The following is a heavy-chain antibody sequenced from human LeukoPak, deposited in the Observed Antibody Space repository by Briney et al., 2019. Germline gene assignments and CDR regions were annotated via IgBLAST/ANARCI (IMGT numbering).Heavy chain of an antibody. V-gene: IGHV3-23*01. Sequence: GGSLRLSCAASGFTFTNYAVSWVRQAPGKGLEWVSAGGSGGGTYYADSVKGRFTISRDNSGNTLSLQMNSLRVDDTAVYYCAKDVVDTAMGPFDYWGQGTLVTVSS. D-gene: IGHD5-18*01. J-gene: IGHJ4*02. CDR2: GGSGGGT. CDR3: AKDVVDTAMGPFDY. CDR1: GFTFTNYA.